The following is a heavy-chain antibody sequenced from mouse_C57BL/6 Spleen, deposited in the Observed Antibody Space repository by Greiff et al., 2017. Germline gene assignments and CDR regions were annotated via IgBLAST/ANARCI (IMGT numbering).Heavy chain of an antibody. J-gene: IGHJ2*01. CDR2: ISSGGDYI. CDR3: TRYSNYGYFDY. D-gene: IGHD2-5*01. Sequence: EVMLVESGEGLVKPGGSLKLSCAASGFTFSSYAMSWVRQTPEKRLEWVAYISSGGDYIYNADTVKGRFTISRDNARNTQYLQMSSLKSEDTAMYYCTRYSNYGYFDYWGQGTTLTVSS. CDR1: GFTFSSYA. V-gene: IGHV5-9-1*02.